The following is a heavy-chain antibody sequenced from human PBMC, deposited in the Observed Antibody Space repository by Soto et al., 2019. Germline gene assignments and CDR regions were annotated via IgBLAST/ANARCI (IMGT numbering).Heavy chain of an antibody. Sequence: GGSLRLSCAASGFTFSSYAMSWVRQAPGKGLEWVSAISGSGGSTYYADSVKGRFTISRDNSKNTLYLQMNSLRAEDTAVYYCAKDPYYDFWSGYLGSSHDYWGQGTLVTVSS. CDR2: ISGSGGST. CDR3: AKDPYYDFWSGYLGSSHDY. V-gene: IGHV3-23*01. D-gene: IGHD3-3*01. J-gene: IGHJ4*02. CDR1: GFTFSSYA.